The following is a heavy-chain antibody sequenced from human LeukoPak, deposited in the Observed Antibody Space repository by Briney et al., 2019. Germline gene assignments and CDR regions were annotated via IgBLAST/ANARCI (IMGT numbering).Heavy chain of an antibody. CDR3: ARLLNIAVAGLFDY. J-gene: IGHJ4*02. V-gene: IGHV5-51*01. CDR1: GYSFTSYW. Sequence: GESLKISCKGPGYSFTSYWIGWVRQMPGKGLEWKGIIYAGDADTKYSPSFQGQVTISADKSISTAYLQWRSLKASDTAMYYCARLLNIAVAGLFDYWGQGTLVTVSS. CDR2: IYAGDADT. D-gene: IGHD6-19*01.